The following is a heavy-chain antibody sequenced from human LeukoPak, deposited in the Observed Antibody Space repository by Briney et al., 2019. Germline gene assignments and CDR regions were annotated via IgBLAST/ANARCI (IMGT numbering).Heavy chain of an antibody. J-gene: IGHJ4*02. V-gene: IGHV3-23*01. Sequence: GGSLRLSCAASGFTFSSYAMSWVRQAPGKGLEWVSAISGSGGSTYYADSVKGRFTISRDNSKNTLYLQMNSLRAEDTAVYYCAKGVSATMVRGVITTVDYWGQGTLVTVSP. CDR1: GFTFSSYA. CDR3: AKGVSATMVRGVITTVDY. D-gene: IGHD3-10*01. CDR2: ISGSGGST.